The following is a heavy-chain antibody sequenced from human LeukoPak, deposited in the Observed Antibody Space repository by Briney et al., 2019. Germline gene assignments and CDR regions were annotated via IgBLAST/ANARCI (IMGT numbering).Heavy chain of an antibody. Sequence: GGSLRLSCAASGFTFSIHGMDWVRQAPGKGLEWVSGISPGADITYYAESVKGRFAISRDNSKNTLYLQINTLRAEDTAIYYCAKDCGWLHFCSWGQGTLVTVSS. V-gene: IGHV3-23*01. CDR3: AKDCGWLHFCS. CDR2: ISPGADIT. CDR1: GFTFSIHG. J-gene: IGHJ5*02. D-gene: IGHD5-24*01.